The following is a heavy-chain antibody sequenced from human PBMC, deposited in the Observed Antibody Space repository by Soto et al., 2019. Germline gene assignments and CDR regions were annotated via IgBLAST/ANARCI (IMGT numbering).Heavy chain of an antibody. CDR1: GGTFSSYR. CDR3: ARDLPSLEVRSYGMDV. D-gene: IGHD3-10*01. V-gene: IGHV1-69*06. J-gene: IGHJ6*02. Sequence: SVKVSCKVSGGTFSSYRFSWVRQAPGQGLEWMGGITPVFGTPDYAQKFQGRVTVTADRSTNTAYMELSRLTSEDTAVYYCARDLPSLEVRSYGMDVWGQGTTVTSP. CDR2: ITPVFGTP.